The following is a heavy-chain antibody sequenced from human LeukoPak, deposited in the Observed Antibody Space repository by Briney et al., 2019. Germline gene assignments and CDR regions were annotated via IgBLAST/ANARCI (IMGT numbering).Heavy chain of an antibody. V-gene: IGHV3-23*01. D-gene: IGHD6-19*01. CDR2: ISANGDIT. J-gene: IGHJ4*02. CDR3: ASLGGLYSSGWMGY. Sequence: PGGSLRLSCAASRFTFSLYAMSWVRQAPGKGLQWVSAISANGDITYLADSVKGRFTISRDNSKNTLYLQMNSLRAEDTAVYYCASLGGLYSSGWMGYWGQGTLVTVSS. CDR1: RFTFSLYA.